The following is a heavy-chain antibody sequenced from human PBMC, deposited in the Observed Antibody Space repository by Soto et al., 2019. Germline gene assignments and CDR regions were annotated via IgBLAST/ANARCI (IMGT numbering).Heavy chain of an antibody. Sequence: GGSLRLSCAASGFTFSSYGMHWVRQAPGKGLEWVAVISYDGSNKYYADSVKGRFTISRDNSKNTLYLQMNSLRDEDTAVYYCARDYCSSTSCYTLYYYYGMDVWGQGTTVTVSS. CDR3: ARDYCSSTSCYTLYYYYGMDV. D-gene: IGHD2-2*02. CDR1: GFTFSSYG. J-gene: IGHJ6*02. CDR2: ISYDGSNK. V-gene: IGHV3-30*03.